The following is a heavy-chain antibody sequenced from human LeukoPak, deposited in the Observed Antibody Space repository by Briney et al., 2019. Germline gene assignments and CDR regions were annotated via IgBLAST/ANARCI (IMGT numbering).Heavy chain of an antibody. J-gene: IGHJ4*02. CDR3: ARVYYGSGSYSY. V-gene: IGHV1-2*02. CDR2: INPNSGGT. CDR1: GYTFTDYY. Sequence: ASVKVSYKASGYTFTDYYMHWVRQAPGQGGEGMGWINPNSGGTNYAQKFQGRVTMTRDTSISTAYMELSRLRSDDTAVYYCARVYYGSGSYSYWGQGTLVTVSS. D-gene: IGHD3-10*01.